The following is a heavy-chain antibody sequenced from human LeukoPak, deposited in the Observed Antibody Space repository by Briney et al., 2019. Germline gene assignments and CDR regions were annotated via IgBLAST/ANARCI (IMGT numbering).Heavy chain of an antibody. CDR2: INTDGSNT. J-gene: IGHJ4*02. V-gene: IGHV3-74*01. CDR3: ARDQSIAGPTTADY. D-gene: IGHD1-26*01. CDR1: GFTFSRCW. Sequence: HPGGSLRLSCAASGFTFSRCWMHWVRQAPGKGLVWVSRINTDGSNTIYADSVKGRFTISRDNAKNTLYLQMNSLRAEDTAVYYCARDQSIAGPTTADYWGQGTLVTVSS.